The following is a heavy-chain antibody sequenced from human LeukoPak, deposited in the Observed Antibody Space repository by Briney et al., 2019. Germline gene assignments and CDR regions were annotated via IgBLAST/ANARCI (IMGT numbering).Heavy chain of an antibody. J-gene: IGHJ4*02. D-gene: IGHD4-17*01. Sequence: PSETLSLTCTVSGDSISSSSYFWGWIRQPPGKGLEWIGSIFYSGSTYYNPSLNSRVTISIDTSKNQFSLRLSSVTAADTAVYYCARQMNTVTADYWGQGTLVTVSS. CDR1: GDSISSSSYF. V-gene: IGHV4-39*01. CDR2: IFYSGST. CDR3: ARQMNTVTADY.